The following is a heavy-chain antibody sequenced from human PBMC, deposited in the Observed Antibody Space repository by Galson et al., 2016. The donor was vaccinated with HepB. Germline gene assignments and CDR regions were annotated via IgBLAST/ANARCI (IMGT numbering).Heavy chain of an antibody. J-gene: IGHJ6*02. Sequence: SLRLSCAGSEFTFSNYAMNWVRQAPGKGLEWLSVSYADGRTYYAESVRGRFTISRDNSKNTLFLQMNNLSAEDTAVYYCARDPGFRNGMNVWGQGTTVTVSS. CDR3: ARDPGFRNGMNV. V-gene: IGHV3-53*01. CDR2: SYADGRT. CDR1: EFTFSNYA.